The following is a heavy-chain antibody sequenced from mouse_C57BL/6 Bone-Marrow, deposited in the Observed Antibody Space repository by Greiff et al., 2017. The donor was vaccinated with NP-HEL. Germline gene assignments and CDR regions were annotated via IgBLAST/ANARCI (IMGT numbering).Heavy chain of an antibody. Sequence: VHLVESGPGLVQPSQSLSITCTVSGFSLTSYGVHWVRQPPGKGLEWLGGIWSGGSTDYNAAFISRLSISKDNSKSQVFFKMNSLQADDTAIYYCARNYYGYAMDYWGQGTSVTVSS. CDR1: GFSLTSYG. CDR2: IWSGGST. J-gene: IGHJ4*01. CDR3: ARNYYGYAMDY. V-gene: IGHV2-4*02. D-gene: IGHD1-1*01.